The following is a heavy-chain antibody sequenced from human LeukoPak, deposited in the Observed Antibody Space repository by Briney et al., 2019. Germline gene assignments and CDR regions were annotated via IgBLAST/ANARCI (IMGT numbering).Heavy chain of an antibody. CDR3: ARAGVTNQLGETYWYFDL. CDR1: GFTLSNYW. D-gene: IGHD1-1*01. Sequence: GGSLRLSCTASGFTLSNYWMTWVRQAPGKGLEWVAKIEKDGSATYYVDSMKGRFTVFRDNAANSLYLQMSNLGVEDTALYSCARAGVTNQLGETYWYFDLWGRGTLVTVSS. J-gene: IGHJ2*01. V-gene: IGHV3-7*01. CDR2: IEKDGSAT.